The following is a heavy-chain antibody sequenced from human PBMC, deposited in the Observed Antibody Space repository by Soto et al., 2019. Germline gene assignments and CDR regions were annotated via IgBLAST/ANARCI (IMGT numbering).Heavy chain of an antibody. Sequence: QVQLQQSGPGLVKPSQTLSLTCAISGDSVSSYSAAWNWTRQSPSGGLEWLGRTYYRSRFFSDYAESVKSRIIINPDTSKNQFSLQLKSVTPEDTAVYYCVRDRYSSSGWFDPWGQGTPVTVSS. CDR3: VRDRYSSSGWFDP. CDR2: TYYRSRFFS. CDR1: GDSVSSYSAA. D-gene: IGHD3-10*01. V-gene: IGHV6-1*02. J-gene: IGHJ5*02.